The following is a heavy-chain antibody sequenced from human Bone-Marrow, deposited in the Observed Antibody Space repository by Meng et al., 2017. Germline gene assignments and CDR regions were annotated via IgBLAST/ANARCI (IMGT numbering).Heavy chain of an antibody. CDR2: ISYDGSNK. CDR1: GFTFSSYA. CDR3: ARDRAAAGIYDY. Sequence: VRRVELGGGVVQPGGSLILSCAAFGFTFSSYAMHWVRQAPGKGLEWVAVISYDGSNKYYADSVKGRFTISRDNSKNTLYLQMNSLRAEDTAVYYCARDRAAAGIYDYWGQGTLVTVSS. J-gene: IGHJ4*02. D-gene: IGHD6-13*01. V-gene: IGHV3-30*01.